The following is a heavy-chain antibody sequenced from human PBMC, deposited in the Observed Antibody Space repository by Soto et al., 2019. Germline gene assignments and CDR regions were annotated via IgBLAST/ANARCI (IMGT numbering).Heavy chain of an antibody. V-gene: IGHV3-33*01. J-gene: IGHJ4*02. D-gene: IGHD3-3*01. CDR1: GFTFSSYG. CDR3: ARGSWSGYYSSRDREDFDY. Sequence: PGGSLRLSCAASGFTFSSYGMHWVRQAPGKGLEWVAVIWYDGSNKYYADSVKGRFTISRDNSKNTLYLQMNSLRAEDTAVYYCARGSWSGYYSSRDREDFDYWGQGTLVTVSS. CDR2: IWYDGSNK.